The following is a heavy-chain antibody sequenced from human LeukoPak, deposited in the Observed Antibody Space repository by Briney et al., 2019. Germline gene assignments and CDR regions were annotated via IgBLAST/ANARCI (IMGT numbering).Heavy chain of an antibody. CDR2: IYYSGST. D-gene: IGHD6-6*01. CDR1: GGSISSYY. Sequence: PSETLSLTCTVSGGSISSYYWSWIRQPPGKGLEWIGYIYYSGSTNYNPSLKSRVTISVDTSKNQFSLKLSSVTAADTAVYYCARDGQYSSSSQDAFDIWGQGTMVTVSS. CDR3: ARDGQYSSSSQDAFDI. J-gene: IGHJ3*02. V-gene: IGHV4-59*01.